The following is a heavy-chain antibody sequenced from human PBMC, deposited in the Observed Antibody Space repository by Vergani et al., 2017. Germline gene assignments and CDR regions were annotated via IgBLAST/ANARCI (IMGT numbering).Heavy chain of an antibody. CDR2: ISSRSSII. V-gene: IGHV3-48*04. J-gene: IGHJ5*02. D-gene: IGHD1-26*01. Sequence: EVQLVESGGGLVQPGGSLRLSCAASGFTFSSYSMNWVRQAPGKGLEWISYISSRSSIIYYADSVKGRFTISRDNAKNSLYLQMNSLRAEDTAVYYCARDLPLGWDGVNWFDPWGQGTLVTVSS. CDR3: ARDLPLGWDGVNWFDP. CDR1: GFTFSSYS.